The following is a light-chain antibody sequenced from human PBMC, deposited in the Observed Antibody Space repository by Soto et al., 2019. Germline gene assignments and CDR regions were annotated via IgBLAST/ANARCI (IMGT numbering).Light chain of an antibody. J-gene: IGKJ2*01. CDR3: QQHSNYPFT. CDR2: DAS. V-gene: IGKV3-11*01. Sequence: EIVLTQSPATLSLSPGERATLSCRASQSVSSYLAWYQQKPGKAPRLLIYDASNLATGIPARFSGSGSGTDFTLTISSLEPDDFAIYYCQQHSNYPFTFGQGTKLEIK. CDR1: QSVSSY.